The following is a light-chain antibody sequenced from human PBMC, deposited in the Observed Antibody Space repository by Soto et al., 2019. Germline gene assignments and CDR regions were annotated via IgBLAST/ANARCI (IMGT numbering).Light chain of an antibody. Sequence: EIVMTQSPATLSVPPGERATLSCRASQSVSSDLAWYQQRPGQAPRLLIYGAPTRASGVPARFSGSGSGTEFTLTISRLQSEDFAIYYCQQYSSWLWTFGQGTKV. CDR1: QSVSSD. CDR3: QQYSSWLWT. J-gene: IGKJ1*01. V-gene: IGKV3-15*01. CDR2: GAP.